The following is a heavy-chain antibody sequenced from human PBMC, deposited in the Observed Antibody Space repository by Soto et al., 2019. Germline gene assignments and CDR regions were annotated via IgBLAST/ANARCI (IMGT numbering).Heavy chain of an antibody. J-gene: IGHJ4*02. CDR2: ISYDGSNK. V-gene: IGHV3-30*18. CDR3: AKDQGVTMVRRVISFGYYFDF. Sequence: QVQLVESGGGVVQPGRSLRLSCAASGFTFSSYGMHWVRQAPGKGLEWVAVISYDGSNKYYADSVKGRFTISRDNSKNTLYLQMNSLRAEDTAVYYCAKDQGVTMVRRVISFGYYFDFWGQGTLVTVSS. CDR1: GFTFSSYG. D-gene: IGHD3-10*01.